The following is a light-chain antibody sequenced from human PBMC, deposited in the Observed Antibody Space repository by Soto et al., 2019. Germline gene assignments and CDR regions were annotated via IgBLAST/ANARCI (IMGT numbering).Light chain of an antibody. CDR1: QSVSSKY. Sequence: EIVLTQSPGTLSLSPGERATLSCRASQSVSSKYLAWYQQKPGQAPRGLIYGTSIRASGVPERFGGGGSGTDFTLTITRLETEDFAVYYFQQYGSSLFTFGRGTKVDFK. V-gene: IGKV3-20*01. CDR3: QQYGSSLFT. J-gene: IGKJ3*01. CDR2: GTS.